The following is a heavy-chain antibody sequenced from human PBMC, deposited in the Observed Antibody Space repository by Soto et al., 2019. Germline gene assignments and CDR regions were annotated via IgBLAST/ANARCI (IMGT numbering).Heavy chain of an antibody. CDR1: GGSISSSSYY. D-gene: IGHD3-10*01. CDR2: IYYSGNT. V-gene: IGHV4-39*07. Sequence: SETLSLTCTVSGGSISSSSYYWGWIRQPPGRGLEWIGSIYYSGNTYYNPSLKSRVTISVDTSKNQFSLKLGSVTAADTAVYYCARAHGSGWGAFDIWGQGTMVTVSS. J-gene: IGHJ3*02. CDR3: ARAHGSGWGAFDI.